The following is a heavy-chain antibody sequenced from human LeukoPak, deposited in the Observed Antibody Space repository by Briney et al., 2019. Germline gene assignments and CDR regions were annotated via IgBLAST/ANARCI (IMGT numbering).Heavy chain of an antibody. CDR2: ISGSGDST. CDR3: ARDRGRYYDSRGFYWGYYFDS. D-gene: IGHD3-22*01. Sequence: GGSLRLSCAASVFTFSTYAVNLVRQAPGKGLEWVSTISGSGDSTYYADSVKGRFTISRDNSKDTLYLQMSSVRVDDTAVYYCARDRGRYYDSRGFYWGYYFDSWGQGILVTVPT. CDR1: VFTFSTYA. V-gene: IGHV3-23*01. J-gene: IGHJ4*02.